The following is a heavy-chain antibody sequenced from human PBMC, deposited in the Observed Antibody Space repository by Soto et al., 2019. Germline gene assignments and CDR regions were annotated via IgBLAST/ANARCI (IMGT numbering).Heavy chain of an antibody. CDR2: IIPIFGTA. J-gene: IGHJ6*02. CDR3: ARDRNVVLVPAALPNDGMDV. Sequence: QVQLVQSGAEVKKPGSSVKVSCKASGGTFSSYAISWVRQAPGQGLEWMGGIIPIFGTANYAQKFQGRVTITADESTSTAYMELSSLRSEDTAVYYCARDRNVVLVPAALPNDGMDVWGQGTTVTVSS. CDR1: GGTFSSYA. V-gene: IGHV1-69*12. D-gene: IGHD2-2*01.